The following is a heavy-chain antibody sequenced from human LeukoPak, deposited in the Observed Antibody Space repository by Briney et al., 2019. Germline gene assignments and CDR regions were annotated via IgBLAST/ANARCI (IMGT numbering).Heavy chain of an antibody. Sequence: GGSLRLSCVASGFSFNIFAMSWVRQAPGKGLEWVSAISGSGGSTYYADSVKGRFTISRDNSKNTLYLQMNSLRAEDTAVYYCAKDRPINWFDPWGQGTLVTVSS. J-gene: IGHJ5*02. CDR1: GFSFNIFA. D-gene: IGHD2-21*01. CDR3: AKDRPINWFDP. V-gene: IGHV3-23*01. CDR2: ISGSGGST.